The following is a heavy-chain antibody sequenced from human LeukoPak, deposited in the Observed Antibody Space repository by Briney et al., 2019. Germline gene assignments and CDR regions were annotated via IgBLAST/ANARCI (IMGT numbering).Heavy chain of an antibody. D-gene: IGHD3-10*01. CDR1: GGSISSGDYS. V-gene: IGHV4-30-2*01. CDR3: ARWIRPQGSFFDL. Sequence: SETLSLACAVSGGSISSGDYSWSWIRQPPGKGLEWIGYIYHGGGTSYNPSLKSRVSISVDRAKNQFPLKLNSMTAADTAVYYCARWIRPQGSFFDLWGRGTLVTVSS. J-gene: IGHJ2*01. CDR2: IYHGGGT.